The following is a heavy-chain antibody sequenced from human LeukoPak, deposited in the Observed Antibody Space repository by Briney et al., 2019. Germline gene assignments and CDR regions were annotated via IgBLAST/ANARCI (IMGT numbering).Heavy chain of an antibody. CDR3: AGVRDGYNLVKLFDP. J-gene: IGHJ5*02. CDR1: GGSISSYY. Sequence: SETLSLTCTVSGGSISSYYWSWIRQPPGKGLEWIGYIYYSGSTNYNPSLKSRVTISVDTPKNQFSLKLSSVTAADTAVYYCAGVRDGYNLVKLFDPWGQGTLVTVSS. CDR2: IYYSGST. V-gene: IGHV4-59*01. D-gene: IGHD5-24*01.